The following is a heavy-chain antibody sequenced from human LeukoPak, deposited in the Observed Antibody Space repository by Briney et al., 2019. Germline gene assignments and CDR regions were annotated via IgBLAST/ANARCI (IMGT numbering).Heavy chain of an antibody. D-gene: IGHD4-17*01. CDR1: GYTFTGYY. V-gene: IGHV1-69*05. Sequence: SVKVSCKASGYTFTGYYMHWVRQAPGQGLEWMGGIIPIFGTANYAQKFQGRVTITTDESTSTAYMELSSLRSEDTAVYYCARFPYGDYPEGYYYYMDVWGKGTTVTVSS. CDR2: IIPIFGTA. J-gene: IGHJ6*03. CDR3: ARFPYGDYPEGYYYYMDV.